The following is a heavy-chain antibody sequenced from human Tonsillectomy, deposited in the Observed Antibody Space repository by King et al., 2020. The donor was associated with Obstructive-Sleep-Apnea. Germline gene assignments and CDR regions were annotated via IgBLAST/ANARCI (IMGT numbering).Heavy chain of an antibody. Sequence: LVESGGGLVQPGGSLRLSCAASGFTFSSYDMHWVRQATGKGLEWVSAIGTAGDTYYPGSVKGRFTISRENAKNSLYLQMNSLRAGDTAVYYCARVYSYGTYGMDVWGQGTTVTVSS. CDR1: GFTFSSYD. D-gene: IGHD5-18*01. V-gene: IGHV3-13*01. CDR2: IGTAGDT. CDR3: ARVYSYGTYGMDV. J-gene: IGHJ6*02.